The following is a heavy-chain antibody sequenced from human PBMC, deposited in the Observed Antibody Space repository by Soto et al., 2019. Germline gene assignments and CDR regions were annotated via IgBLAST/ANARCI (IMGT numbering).Heavy chain of an antibody. CDR1: GFTFSSYA. CDR3: AKAGEDFWSGYYMAPDAFDV. CDR2: ISGSGGST. D-gene: IGHD3-3*01. Sequence: GSLRLSCAASGFTFSSYAMSWVRQAPGKGLEWVSAISGSGGSTYYADSVKGRFTISRDNSKNTLYLQMNSLRAEDTAVYYCAKAGEDFWSGYYMAPDAFDVWGQGTMVTVSS. V-gene: IGHV3-23*01. J-gene: IGHJ3*01.